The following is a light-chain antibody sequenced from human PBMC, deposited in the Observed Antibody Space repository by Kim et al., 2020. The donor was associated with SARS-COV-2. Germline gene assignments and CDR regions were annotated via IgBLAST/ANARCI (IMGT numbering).Light chain of an antibody. J-gene: IGLJ2*01. CDR2: VGTGGIVG. Sequence: LTRTLSSGYSNYKVDWYQQRPGKGPRFVMRVGTGGIVGSKGDGIPDRFSVLGSGLNRYLTIKNIQEEDEGDYHCGADHGSGSNFVVFGGGTQLTVL. CDR1: SGYSNYK. V-gene: IGLV9-49*01. CDR3: GADHGSGSNFVV.